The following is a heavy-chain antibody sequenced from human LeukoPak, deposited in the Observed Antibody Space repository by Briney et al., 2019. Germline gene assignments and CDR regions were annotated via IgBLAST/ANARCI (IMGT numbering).Heavy chain of an antibody. D-gene: IGHD6-6*01. CDR2: MNPNSGNT. J-gene: IGHJ6*02. CDR1: GYTFTSYD. V-gene: IGHV1-8*01. Sequence: ASVKVSCKASGYTFTSYDINWVRQATGQGLEWMGWMNPNSGNTGYAQKFQGRVTMTRNTSISTAYMELSSLRSEDTAVYYCARGEYSSSSRVWYYYGMDVWGQGTTVTVSS. CDR3: ARGEYSSSSRVWYYYGMDV.